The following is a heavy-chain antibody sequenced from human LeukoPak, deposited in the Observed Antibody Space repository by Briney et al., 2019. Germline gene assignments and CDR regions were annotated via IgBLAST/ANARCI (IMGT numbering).Heavy chain of an antibody. CDR1: GGSFSGYY. D-gene: IGHD2-2*01. J-gene: IGHJ1*01. CDR2: INHSGST. Sequence: SETLSLTCAVYGGSFSGYYWSCIRQPPGKGLEWIGEINHSGSTNYNPSLKSRVTISVDTSKNQFSLKLSSVTAADTAVYYCARGRYCSSTSCYDFQHWGQGTLVTVSS. V-gene: IGHV4-34*01. CDR3: ARGRYCSSTSCYDFQH.